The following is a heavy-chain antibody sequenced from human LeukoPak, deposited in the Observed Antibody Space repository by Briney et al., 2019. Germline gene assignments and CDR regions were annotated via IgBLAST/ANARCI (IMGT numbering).Heavy chain of an antibody. CDR1: GFTFSDYY. D-gene: IGHD3-10*01. J-gene: IGHJ4*02. Sequence: GGSLRLSCAASGFTFSDYYMSWIRQAPGKGLEWVSYISSSGSTMYYADSVKGRFTISRDNAKNSLYLQMNSLRAEDTAVYYCAREPGRGVIIPHPRDYWGQGTLVTVSS. CDR3: AREPGRGVIIPHPRDY. CDR2: ISSSGSTM. V-gene: IGHV3-11*01.